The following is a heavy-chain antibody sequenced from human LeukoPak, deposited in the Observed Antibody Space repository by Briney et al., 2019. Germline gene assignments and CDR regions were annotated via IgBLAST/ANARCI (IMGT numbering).Heavy chain of an antibody. J-gene: IGHJ4*02. CDR2: ISSSSSTI. Sequence: GGSLRLSCAASGFTFSHFAMNWVRQAPGKGLEWVSYISSSSSTIYYADSVKGRFTISRDNAKNSLYLQMNSLRDEDTAVYYCAREGATYYGDNYFDYWGQGTLVTVSS. CDR3: AREGATYYGDNYFDY. CDR1: GFTFSHFA. V-gene: IGHV3-48*02. D-gene: IGHD4-17*01.